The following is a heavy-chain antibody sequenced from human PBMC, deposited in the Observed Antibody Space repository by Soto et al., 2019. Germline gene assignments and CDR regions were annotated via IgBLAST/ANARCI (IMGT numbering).Heavy chain of an antibody. V-gene: IGHV3-7*03. CDR3: ARPYCSGGSCYNWFDP. D-gene: IGHD2-15*01. J-gene: IGHJ5*02. CDR2: IKQDGSQK. Sequence: GGSLRLSCAASGFIFSSYWMSWVRQAPGKGLQWVANIKQDGSQKYYVDSVKGRFTIYRDNAKNSLYLQMNSLRAEDTAIYYCARPYCSGGSCYNWFDPWGQGTLVTVSS. CDR1: GFIFSSYW.